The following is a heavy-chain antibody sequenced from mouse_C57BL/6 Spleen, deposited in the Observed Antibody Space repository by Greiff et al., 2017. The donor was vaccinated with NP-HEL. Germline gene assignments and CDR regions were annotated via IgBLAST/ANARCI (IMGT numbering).Heavy chain of an antibody. CDR2: IDPSDSYT. J-gene: IGHJ1*03. CDR1: GYTFTSYW. Sequence: QVQLQQPGAELVMPGASVKLSCKASGYTFTSYWMHWVKQRPGQGLEWIGEIDPSDSYTNYNQKFKGKSTLTVDKSSSTAYMQLSSLTSEDSAVYYCATTTVVAHWYFDVWGTGTTFTVSS. CDR3: ATTTVVAHWYFDV. V-gene: IGHV1-69*01. D-gene: IGHD1-1*01.